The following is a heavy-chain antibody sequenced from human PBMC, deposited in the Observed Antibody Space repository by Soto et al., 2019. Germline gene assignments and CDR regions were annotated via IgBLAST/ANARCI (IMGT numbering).Heavy chain of an antibody. CDR3: TRGIASSSLVTFDV. J-gene: IGHJ3*01. CDR2: IVASGGSK. D-gene: IGHD3-16*01. Sequence: EVQLLDSGGGLVQPGGSLRLSCAASGFTFRNYAMSWVRQAPGKGLEWVSGIVASGGSKYYADSVQGRFTISRDNFKNSLTRQMDGLRREDTAVYYCTRGIASSSLVTFDVWGQGTMVTVSP. CDR1: GFTFRNYA. V-gene: IGHV3-23*01.